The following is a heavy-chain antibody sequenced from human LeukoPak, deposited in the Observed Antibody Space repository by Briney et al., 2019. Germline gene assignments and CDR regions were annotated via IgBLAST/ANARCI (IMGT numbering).Heavy chain of an antibody. V-gene: IGHV3-23*01. D-gene: IGHD2-2*01. J-gene: IGHJ4*02. CDR1: GFTFSTYA. CDR3: ARISSASASDY. Sequence: PGGSLRLSCAASGFTFSTYALTWVRQAPGKGLEWVSAISDSGGATFYADSVKGRFTTSGDNSKNTLYLRMDSLRADDTAVYYCARISSASASDYWGQGTLVTVSS. CDR2: ISDSGGAT.